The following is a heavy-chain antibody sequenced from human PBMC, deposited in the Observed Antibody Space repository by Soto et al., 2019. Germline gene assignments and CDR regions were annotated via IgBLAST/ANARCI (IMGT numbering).Heavy chain of an antibody. CDR1: GDTFISYA. J-gene: IGHJ3*02. CDR2: IIPTFGTA. V-gene: IGHV1-69*13. D-gene: IGHD3-22*01. CDR3: ARAAWAYYDSSGYLRYDAFDI. Sequence: SVKVSCKASGDTFISYAISWLLQAPVQGLEWMGGIIPTFGTANYAQKFQGRVTITADESTSTAYMELSSLRSEDTAVYYCARAAWAYYDSSGYLRYDAFDIWGQGTMVTVS.